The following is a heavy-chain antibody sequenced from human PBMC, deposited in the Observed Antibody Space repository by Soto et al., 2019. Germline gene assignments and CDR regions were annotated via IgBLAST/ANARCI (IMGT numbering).Heavy chain of an antibody. V-gene: IGHV3-23*01. J-gene: IGHJ4*02. D-gene: IGHD3-10*01. CDR1: GFTFNNYA. Sequence: EVQLLESGGGLVQPGGSLRLSCAASGFTFNNYAMTWVRQAPGKGLACVSSISGGGDTTSYADSVKGRFTVSRDGSKNTLYLQMSSLRAEDTALYYCAKGRGGSGSLTPRVDFWGQGTLVTVSS. CDR2: ISGGGDTT. CDR3: AKGRGGSGSLTPRVDF.